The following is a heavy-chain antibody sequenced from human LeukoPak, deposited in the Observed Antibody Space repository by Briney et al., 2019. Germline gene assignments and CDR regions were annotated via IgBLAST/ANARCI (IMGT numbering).Heavy chain of an antibody. Sequence: SETLSLTCTVSGGSISSSTYYWGWIRQPPGKGLEWIGSIYKSGSTYYNPSLESRVTISLDTSKNQFSLKLSSVTAADTAVYFCARALGYCSGGSCYYFDYWGQGTLVTVSS. V-gene: IGHV4-39*07. CDR2: IYKSGST. J-gene: IGHJ4*02. CDR3: ARALGYCSGGSCYYFDY. CDR1: GGSISSSTYY. D-gene: IGHD2-15*01.